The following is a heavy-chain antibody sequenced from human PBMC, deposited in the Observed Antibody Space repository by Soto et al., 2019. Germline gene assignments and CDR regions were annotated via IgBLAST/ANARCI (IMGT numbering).Heavy chain of an antibody. CDR2: ISGSGGST. J-gene: IGHJ4*02. CDR3: AKERYNWSDSDY. CDR1: GFTFSSYA. V-gene: IGHV3-23*01. Sequence: GGSLRLSCAASGFTFSSYAMSLVRHAPGKGLEWVSAISGSGGSTYYADSVNGRFTISRENSKNTLYLQMNSLRAEDTAVYYCAKERYNWSDSDYWGQGTLVTRSS. D-gene: IGHD1-20*01.